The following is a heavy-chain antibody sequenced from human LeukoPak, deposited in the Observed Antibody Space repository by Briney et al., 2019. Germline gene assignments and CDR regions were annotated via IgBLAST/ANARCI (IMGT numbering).Heavy chain of an antibody. CDR1: GYTFTGCY. D-gene: IGHD6-13*01. CDR2: INPDSGGT. CDR3: ARVVDSSSRYYFDY. V-gene: IGHV1-2*02. Sequence: ASVKVSCKASGYTFTGCYMHWVRQAPGQGLVWMGWINPDSGGTAYAQKFQGRVTMIRDPSISTAYMELSRLRSDDTAVYYCARVVDSSSRYYFDYWGQGTLVTVSS. J-gene: IGHJ4*02.